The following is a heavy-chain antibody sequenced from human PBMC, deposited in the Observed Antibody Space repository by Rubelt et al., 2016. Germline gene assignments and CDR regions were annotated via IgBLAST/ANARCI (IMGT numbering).Heavy chain of an antibody. D-gene: IGHD2-15*01. CDR1: GGSISGYY. Sequence: QVQLQESGPGLVKPSETLSLTCTVSGGSISGYYWSWIRQPPGKGLEWIGYIYYTGSTNYNPSLSGRVTISVYTSKNRFSLKLSSVTAADTAVYYCARGSRSGPGGGYWGQGTLVTVSS. J-gene: IGHJ4*02. CDR2: IYYTGST. V-gene: IGHV4-59*12. CDR3: ARGSRSGPGGGY.